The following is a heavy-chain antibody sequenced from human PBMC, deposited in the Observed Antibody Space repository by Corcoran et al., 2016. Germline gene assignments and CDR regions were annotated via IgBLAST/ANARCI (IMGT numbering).Heavy chain of an antibody. D-gene: IGHD3-10*01. J-gene: IGHJ3*02. CDR3: ASPDYYGSGSYYVDAFDI. Sequence: QVQLVQSGAEVKKPGASVKVSCKASGYTFTSYAMHWVRQAPGQRLEWMGWINAGNGNTKYSRKFQGRVTITRDTSASTAYMELSSLRSEDTAVYYCASPDYYGSGSYYVDAFDIWGQGTMVTVSS. CDR1: GYTFTSYA. V-gene: IGHV1-3*01. CDR2: INAGNGNT.